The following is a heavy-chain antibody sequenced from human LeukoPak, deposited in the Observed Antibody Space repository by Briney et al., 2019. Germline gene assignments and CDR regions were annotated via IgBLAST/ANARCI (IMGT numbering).Heavy chain of an antibody. CDR3: VRATFYYDGSGYRTFDY. J-gene: IGHJ4*02. D-gene: IGHD3-22*01. CDR2: IYFSGST. CDR1: GGSISSSNW. V-gene: IGHV4-4*02. Sequence: PSETLSLTCAVSGGSISSSNWWTWVRQPPGKGLEWIGEIYFSGSTNYSPSLKSRVTTSVDKSKNQFSLKLSSVTAADTAVYYCVRATFYYDGSGYRTFDYWGQGTLVTVSS.